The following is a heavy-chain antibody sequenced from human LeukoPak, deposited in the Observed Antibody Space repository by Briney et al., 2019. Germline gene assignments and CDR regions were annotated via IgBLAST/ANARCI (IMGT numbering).Heavy chain of an antibody. CDR2: IIPIFGTA. J-gene: IGHJ6*02. D-gene: IGHD3-10*01. V-gene: IGHV1-69*13. CDR3: ATRLWFGEVNYYYYSMDV. Sequence: ASVKVSCKASGGTFSSYAISWVRQAPGQGLEWMGGIIPIFGTANYAQKFQGRVTITADESTSTAYMGLSSLRSEDTAVYYCATRLWFGEVNYYYYSMDVWGQGTTVTVSS. CDR1: GGTFSSYA.